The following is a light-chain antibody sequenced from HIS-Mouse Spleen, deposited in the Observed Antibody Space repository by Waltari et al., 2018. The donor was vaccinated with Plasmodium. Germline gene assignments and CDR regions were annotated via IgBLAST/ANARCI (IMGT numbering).Light chain of an antibody. J-gene: IGKJ1*01. Sequence: EIVLTQSPGTLSLSPGERATLSGRASQSVSSSYLAWYPQNPGQAPRLLIYGASSRATGIPDRFSGSGSGTDFTLTISRLEPEDFAVYYCQQYGSSGTFGQGTKVEIK. CDR3: QQYGSSGT. CDR1: QSVSSSY. CDR2: GAS. V-gene: IGKV3-20*01.